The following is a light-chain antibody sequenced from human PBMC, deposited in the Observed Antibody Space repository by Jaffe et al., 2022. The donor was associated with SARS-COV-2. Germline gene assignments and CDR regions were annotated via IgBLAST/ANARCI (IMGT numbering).Light chain of an antibody. Sequence: QSVLTQPPSASGTPGQRVTISCSGSSSNIGRNTVNWYQQVPGTAPKVLIYYDNERPSGVPDRISGSKSGTSASLAISGLQSEDEAVYYCATRDDSLNGPVFGGGTKLTVL. V-gene: IGLV1-44*01. CDR3: ATRDDSLNGPV. J-gene: IGLJ2*01. CDR2: YDN. CDR1: SSNIGRNT.